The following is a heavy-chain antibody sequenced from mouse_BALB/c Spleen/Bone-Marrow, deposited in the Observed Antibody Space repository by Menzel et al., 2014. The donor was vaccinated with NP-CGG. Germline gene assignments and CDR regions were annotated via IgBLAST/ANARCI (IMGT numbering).Heavy chain of an antibody. V-gene: IGHV3-1*02. D-gene: IGHD2-3*01. CDR2: IYYSGGS. CDR1: GYSITSGYS. CDR3: ARHDGYFDY. J-gene: IGHJ2*01. Sequence: EVQLVESGPDLVKPSQSLSLTCTVTGYSITSGYSWHWIQQFPGNKLEWMGFIYYSGGSNYNPSLKSRVSISRDTSKNQFFLQLNSVTSEDAATYYCARHDGYFDYWGQGTTLTVSS.